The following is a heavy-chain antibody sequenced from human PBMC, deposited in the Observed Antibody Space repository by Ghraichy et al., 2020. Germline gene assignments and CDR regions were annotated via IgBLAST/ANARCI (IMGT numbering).Heavy chain of an antibody. V-gene: IGHV3-33*08. J-gene: IGHJ6*02. CDR3: ARRGKELRGLYGMDV. D-gene: IGHD4-23*01. Sequence: LSLTCAASGFTFSSYGMHWVRQAPGKGLEWVAVIWYDGSNKYYADSVKGRFTISRDNSKNTLYLQMNSLRAEDTAVYYCARRGKELRGLYGMDVWGQGTTVTVSS. CDR2: IWYDGSNK. CDR1: GFTFSSYG.